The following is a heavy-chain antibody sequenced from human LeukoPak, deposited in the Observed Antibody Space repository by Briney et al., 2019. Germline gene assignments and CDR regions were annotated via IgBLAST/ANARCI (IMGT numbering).Heavy chain of an antibody. J-gene: IGHJ4*02. CDR1: GGSFSDYY. Sequence: SETLPLTCAVSGGSFSDYYWSWFRQPPGKGLEWIGEINHSGSTNYSPSLKSRVTISIDTSKNQFSLILTSVTAADTAVYYCQGLGYWSQGTLVTVSS. V-gene: IGHV4-34*01. CDR2: INHSGST. CDR3: QGLGY.